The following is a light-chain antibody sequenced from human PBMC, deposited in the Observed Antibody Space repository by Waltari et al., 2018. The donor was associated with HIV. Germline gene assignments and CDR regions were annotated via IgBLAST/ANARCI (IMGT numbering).Light chain of an antibody. CDR3: QTWDSQIII. V-gene: IGLV3-1*01. Sequence: SYDLTQEPSVSVFPGQAATISCSGDELGTKYVSWYHQKPGQSPVQVIYQNSKRPSGVPERFSGSNSGNTATLTISGTQVMDESDYHCQTWDSQIIIFGGGTKLTVL. CDR2: QNS. CDR1: ELGTKY. J-gene: IGLJ2*01.